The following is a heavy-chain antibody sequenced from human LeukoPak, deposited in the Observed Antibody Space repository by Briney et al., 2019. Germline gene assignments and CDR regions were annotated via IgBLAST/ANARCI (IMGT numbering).Heavy chain of an antibody. CDR2: VSYSGST. V-gene: IGHV4-59*08. CDR3: ARGRLWTWDY. CDR1: SGTISSYY. Sequence: PSETLSFTSTVSSGTISSYYWSWLRQSPGKGLQWIGYVSYSGSTNYNPSLKSRVTISIDTSNNQFSLKLSSVTAADTAVYYCARGRLWTWDYWGQGSLVTVSS. D-gene: IGHD5-18*01. J-gene: IGHJ4*02.